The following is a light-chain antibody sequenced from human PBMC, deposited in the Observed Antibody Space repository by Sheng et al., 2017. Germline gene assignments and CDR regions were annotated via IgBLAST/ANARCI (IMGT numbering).Light chain of an antibody. CDR3: QQRRNWEWT. CDR2: GAS. J-gene: IGKJ1*01. V-gene: IGKV3D-20*02. CDR1: QSVSSSY. Sequence: EIVLTQSPGTLSLSPGERATLSCRASQSVSSSYLAWYQQKPGQAPRLLIYGASSRATGIPDRFSGSGSGTDFTLTISSLEPEDFAVYYCQQRRNWEWTFGQGTKVEIK.